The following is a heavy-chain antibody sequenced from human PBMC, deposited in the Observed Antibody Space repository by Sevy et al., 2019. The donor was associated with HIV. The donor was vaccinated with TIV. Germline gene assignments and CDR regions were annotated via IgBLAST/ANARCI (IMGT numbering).Heavy chain of an antibody. CDR1: GFSFSNHA. CDR2: IRNDGSHE. V-gene: IGHV3-30*02. J-gene: IGHJ3*02. D-gene: IGHD2-8*01. Sequence: GGSLRLSCAASGFSFSNHAMHWVRQGPGKGPEWVAFIRNDGSHEYYAVSVQGRFTISRDNSKNTLYLQMNSLRPEDTAVYYCARDRKVLLVVYAIPFDAFDIWGQGTMVTVSS. CDR3: ARDRKVLLVVYAIPFDAFDI.